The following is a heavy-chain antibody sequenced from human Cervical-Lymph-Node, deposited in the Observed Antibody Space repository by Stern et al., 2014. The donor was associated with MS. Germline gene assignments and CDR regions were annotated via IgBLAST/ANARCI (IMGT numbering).Heavy chain of an antibody. CDR1: GGTFNSYA. J-gene: IGHJ6*02. CDR3: ASLYCSSTSCYNYYYHGMDV. V-gene: IGHV1-69*01. D-gene: IGHD2-2*02. Sequence: QVQLVESGAEVKKPGSSVTVSCKVSGGTFNSYAISWVRQAPGQGLEWMGGIIPIFAATKYAQKFQDRVTMSAAESTNTVHMTVSSLRSEDTAVYYCASLYCSSTSCYNYYYHGMDVWGHGTTVTVSS. CDR2: IIPIFAAT.